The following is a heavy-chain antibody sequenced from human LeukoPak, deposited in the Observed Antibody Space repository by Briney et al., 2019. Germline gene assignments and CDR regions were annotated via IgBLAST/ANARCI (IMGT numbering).Heavy chain of an antibody. V-gene: IGHV3-7*03. D-gene: IGHD3-22*01. CDR2: IKQDGSEK. CDR1: GFTFSSYW. CDR3: AKLYYDSSGYLDY. J-gene: IGHJ4*02. Sequence: PGGSLRLSCAASGFTFSSYWMSWVRQAPGKGLEWVANIKQDGSEKYYVDSVKGRFTISRDNSKNTLYLQMNSLRAEDTAVYYCAKLYYDSSGYLDYWGQGTLVTVSS.